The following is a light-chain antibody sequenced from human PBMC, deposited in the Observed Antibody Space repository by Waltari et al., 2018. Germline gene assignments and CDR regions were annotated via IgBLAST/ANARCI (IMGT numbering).Light chain of an antibody. J-gene: IGLJ2*01. V-gene: IGLV2-23*01. CDR3: CSYVGGSRVL. CDR1: RSDIGAHNF. Sequence: QSVLTQPASVSGTPGQSITISCTGTRSDIGAHNFTSWFQPLPGQAPRLLISAATKRPSGVSYRFSGSKSGNTASLSISDLQAEDEADYYCCSYVGGSRVLFGGGTKLTV. CDR2: AAT.